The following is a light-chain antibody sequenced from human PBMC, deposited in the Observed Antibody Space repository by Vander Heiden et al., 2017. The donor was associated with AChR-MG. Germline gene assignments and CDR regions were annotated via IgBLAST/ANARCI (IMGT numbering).Light chain of an antibody. CDR3: AAWDDSLNGPV. J-gene: IGLJ3*02. Sequence: QSVLTQPPSASGTPGQRVPISCSGSRSSIGSNTVNWYQQLPGTAPKLLIYSKNLRPSGVPDRFSGSKSGTSASLAISELQSEDEADYYCAAWDDSLNGPVFGGGTKLTVL. V-gene: IGLV1-44*01. CDR1: RSSIGSNT. CDR2: SKN.